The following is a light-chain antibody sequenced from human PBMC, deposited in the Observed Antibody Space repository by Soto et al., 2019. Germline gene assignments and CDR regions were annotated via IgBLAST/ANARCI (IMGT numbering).Light chain of an antibody. CDR2: GAS. J-gene: IGKJ1*01. CDR1: QSVSSN. Sequence: EIVMTQSPATLSVSPGERATLSCRASQSVSSNLAWYQQKPGQAPRLLIYGASTRATGIPARFSGSGSGTEFTLTISSLQSDYFAVYYCQQYNIWPRTFGQGTKVEIK. CDR3: QQYNIWPRT. V-gene: IGKV3-15*01.